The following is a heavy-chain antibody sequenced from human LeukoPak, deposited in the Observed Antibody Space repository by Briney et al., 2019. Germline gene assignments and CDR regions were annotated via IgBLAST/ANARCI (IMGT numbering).Heavy chain of an antibody. CDR2: ISKTSTDI. Sequence: PGGSLRLSCAASGFTFSNYGMNWVRQAPGKGLEWVSYISKTSTDIYYADSVKGRFTISRGNAMNSLHLQMNSLRDEDTAVYYCATNPARAYFDNWGQGALVTVSS. CDR1: GFTFSNYG. V-gene: IGHV3-21*05. J-gene: IGHJ4*02. CDR3: ATNPARAYFDN.